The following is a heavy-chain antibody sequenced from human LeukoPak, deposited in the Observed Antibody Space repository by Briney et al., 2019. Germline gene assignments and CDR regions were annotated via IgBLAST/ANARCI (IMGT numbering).Heavy chain of an antibody. CDR2: IYPGDSDT. V-gene: IGHV5-51*01. CDR1: GYRFTSYW. Sequence: GESLKISCKGSGYRFTSYWIGWVRQMPGKGLEWMGIIYPGDSDTRYSPSFQGQVTISADKSISTAYLQWSSLKASDTAMYYCARGLCGGDCYSAPNAFDIWGQGTMVTVSS. CDR3: ARGLCGGDCYSAPNAFDI. D-gene: IGHD2-21*02. J-gene: IGHJ3*02.